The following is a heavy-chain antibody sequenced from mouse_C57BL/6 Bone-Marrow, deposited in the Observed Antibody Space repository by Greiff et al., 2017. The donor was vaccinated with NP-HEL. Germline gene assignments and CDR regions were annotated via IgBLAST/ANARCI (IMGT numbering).Heavy chain of an antibody. V-gene: IGHV5-4*03. Sequence: EVMLVESGGGLVKPGGSLKLSCAASGFTFSSYAMSWVRQTPEKRLEWVATISDGGSYTYYPDNVKGRFPISRDNAKNNLYLQMSHLKSEDTAMYYCARDYYGRAWFAYWGQGTLVTVSA. CDR1: GFTFSSYA. CDR2: ISDGGSYT. J-gene: IGHJ3*01. D-gene: IGHD1-1*01. CDR3: ARDYYGRAWFAY.